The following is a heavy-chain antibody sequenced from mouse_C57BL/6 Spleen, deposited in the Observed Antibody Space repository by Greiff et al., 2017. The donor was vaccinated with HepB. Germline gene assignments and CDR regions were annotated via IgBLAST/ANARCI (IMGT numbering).Heavy chain of an antibody. V-gene: IGHV1-59*01. D-gene: IGHD3-3*01. CDR1: GYTFTSYW. Sequence: VQLQQPGAELVRPGTSVKLSCKASGYTFTSYWMHWVKQRPGQGLEWIGVIDPSDSYTNYNQKFKGKATLTVDTSSSTAYMQLSSLTSEDSAVYYCARPGHYAMDYWGQGTSVTVSS. CDR3: ARPGHYAMDY. CDR2: IDPSDSYT. J-gene: IGHJ4*01.